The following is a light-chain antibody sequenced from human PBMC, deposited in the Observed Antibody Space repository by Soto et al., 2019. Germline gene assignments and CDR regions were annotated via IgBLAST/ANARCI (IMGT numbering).Light chain of an antibody. J-gene: IGLJ2*01. Sequence: QSALTQPASVSVSPGQSITISCTGTSSDIGGYNYVSWYQQHPGKAPKLMIYEVVNRPSGLSYRFSGSKSGNTASLTISGLQAEDEADYYCSSYTSSSTVVFGGGTKLTVL. CDR3: SSYTSSSTVV. V-gene: IGLV2-14*01. CDR2: EVV. CDR1: SSDIGGYNY.